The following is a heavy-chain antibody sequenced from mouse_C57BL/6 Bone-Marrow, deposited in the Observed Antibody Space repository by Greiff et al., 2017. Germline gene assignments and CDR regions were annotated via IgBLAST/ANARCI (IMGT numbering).Heavy chain of an antibody. CDR2: IRNKANGYTT. CDR1: GFTFTDYY. V-gene: IGHV7-3*01. Sequence: EVKVVESGGGLVQPGGSLSLSCAASGFTFTDYYMSWVRQPPGKALEWLGVIRNKANGYTTEYSASVKGRFTISRANSQSILYLQMNALIAEDSATYYCARGGSSCFDYWGQGTTLTVSS. D-gene: IGHD1-1*01. CDR3: ARGGSSCFDY. J-gene: IGHJ2*01.